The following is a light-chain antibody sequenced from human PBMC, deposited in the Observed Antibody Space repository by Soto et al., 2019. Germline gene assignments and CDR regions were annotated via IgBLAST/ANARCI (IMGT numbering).Light chain of an antibody. CDR3: QQRSNWPQLT. J-gene: IGKJ4*01. CDR2: DAS. Sequence: EIVLTQSPATLSLSPGQRATLSCRASQRVSSHLAWYQHKPGQAPRLLIYDASNRATGIPPRFSGSGSGTDFTLTISSLEPEDFAIYYCQQRSNWPQLTFGGGTKVEIK. V-gene: IGKV3-11*01. CDR1: QRVSSH.